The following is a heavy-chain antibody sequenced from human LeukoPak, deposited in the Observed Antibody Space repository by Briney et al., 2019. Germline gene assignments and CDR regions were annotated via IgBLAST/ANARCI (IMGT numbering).Heavy chain of an antibody. CDR2: IYYSGST. J-gene: IGHJ4*02. CDR3: ATFGELVRTVEY. V-gene: IGHV4-61*05. CDR1: GGSISSGDYY. Sequence: SETLSLTCTVSGGSISSGDYYWGWIRQPPGKGLEWIGYIYYSGSTNYNPSLKSRVTISVDTSKNQFSLRLNSVTAADTAVYYCATFGELVRTVEYWGQGILVTVSS. D-gene: IGHD3-10*01.